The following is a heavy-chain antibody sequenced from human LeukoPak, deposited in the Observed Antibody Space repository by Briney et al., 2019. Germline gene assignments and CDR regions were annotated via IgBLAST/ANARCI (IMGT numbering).Heavy chain of an antibody. V-gene: IGHV3-74*01. J-gene: IGHJ4*02. CDR1: GFTFSSYW. CDR3: ARDSSNYYGSGSLIDY. Sequence: GGSLRLSCAASGFTFSSYWMHWVRQAPGKGLVWVSRINSDGSSTSYADSVKGRFTISRDNAKNTLYLQMNCLRAEDTAVYYCARDSSNYYGSGSLIDYWGQGTLVTVSS. D-gene: IGHD3-10*01. CDR2: INSDGSST.